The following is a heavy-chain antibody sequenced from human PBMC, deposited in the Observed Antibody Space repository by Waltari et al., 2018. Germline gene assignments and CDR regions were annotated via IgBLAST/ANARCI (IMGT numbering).Heavy chain of an antibody. CDR1: GGSISSGGYS. J-gene: IGHJ6*03. Sequence: QLQLQESGSGLVKPSQTLSLTCAVSGGSISSGGYSWSWIRQPPGKGLEWIGYIYHSGRTYYNPSLKSRVTISVDRSKNQFSLKLSSVTAADTAVYYCARSYGDYYYYYYMDVWGKGTTVTVSS. CDR2: IYHSGRT. CDR3: ARSYGDYYYYYYMDV. V-gene: IGHV4-30-2*01. D-gene: IGHD4-17*01.